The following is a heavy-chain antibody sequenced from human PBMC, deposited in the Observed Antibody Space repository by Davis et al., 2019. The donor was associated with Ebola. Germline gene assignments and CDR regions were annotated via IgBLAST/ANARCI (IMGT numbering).Heavy chain of an antibody. Sequence: GSLNPPCAASGFTFSSYRLRSVRQAPGNGLARVANIKQDGSEKYYVDSVKGRFTISSDNAKNSLYLQMNSLRAEDTAVYYCARGGVQGVIIFGYGMDVWGQGTTVTVSS. CDR3: ARGGVQGVIIFGYGMDV. CDR2: IKQDGSEK. CDR1: GFTFSSYR. D-gene: IGHD3-10*01. V-gene: IGHV3-7*01. J-gene: IGHJ6*02.